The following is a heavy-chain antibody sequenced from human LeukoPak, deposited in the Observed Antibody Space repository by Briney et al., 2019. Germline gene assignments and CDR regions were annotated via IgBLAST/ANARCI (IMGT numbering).Heavy chain of an antibody. CDR2: IDHSGST. CDR1: GGSFSGYY. J-gene: IGHJ4*02. V-gene: IGHV4-34*01. D-gene: IGHD6-19*01. CDR3: ARRDSSGWSAPFDY. Sequence: SETLSLTCAVYGGSFSGYYWSWIRQPPGKGLEWIGEIDHSGSTNYNPSLKSRVIISVDTSKNQFSLKLSSVTAADTAVYYCARRDSSGWSAPFDYWGQGTLVTVSS.